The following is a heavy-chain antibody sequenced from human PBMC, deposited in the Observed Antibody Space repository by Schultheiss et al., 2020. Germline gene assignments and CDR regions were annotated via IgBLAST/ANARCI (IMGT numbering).Heavy chain of an antibody. CDR2: INHRGST. J-gene: IGHJ6*03. D-gene: IGHD2-2*01. CDR1: GGSISSYY. Sequence: SQTLSLTCTVSGGSISSYYWSWIRQPPGKGLEWIGEINHRGSTTYNPSLKSRVTISVDTSKNQFSLKLSSVTAADTAVYYCARNIVVVPAALLYMDVWGKGTTVNVSS. CDR3: ARNIVVVPAALLYMDV. V-gene: IGHV4-34*01.